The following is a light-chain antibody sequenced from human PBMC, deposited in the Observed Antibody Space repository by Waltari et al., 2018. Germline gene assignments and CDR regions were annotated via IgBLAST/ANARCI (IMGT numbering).Light chain of an antibody. CDR2: EVF. CDR1: TSDVGSYDL. V-gene: IGLV2-14*02. Sequence: QSALTQPASVSGTPGQSITISCSGTTSDVGSYDLVSWYHQHPGEAPKLLICEVFKRPPDTSSRFSGAKSGSTASLAITGLLSAHEADYICATWDDSLNAWIFGGGTRLTVL. J-gene: IGLJ2*01. CDR3: ATWDDSLNAWI.